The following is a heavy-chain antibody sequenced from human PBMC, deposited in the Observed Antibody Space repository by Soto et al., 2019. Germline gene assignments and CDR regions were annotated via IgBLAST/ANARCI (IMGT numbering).Heavy chain of an antibody. D-gene: IGHD1-26*01. Sequence: EVQLLESGGGLVQPGGSLRLSCATSGFTFTTHAMSWVRQAPGKGLEWVSAVSGSGGGTYYADSVRGRFTVSRDISRNTLYLHMNSLRADDTAVYYCAKDGNWELLPSTGMDVWGQGTTVTVSS. CDR3: AKDGNWELLPSTGMDV. V-gene: IGHV3-23*01. CDR2: VSGSGGGT. J-gene: IGHJ6*02. CDR1: GFTFTTHA.